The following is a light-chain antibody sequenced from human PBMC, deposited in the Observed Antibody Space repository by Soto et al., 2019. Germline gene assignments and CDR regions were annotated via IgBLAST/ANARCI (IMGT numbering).Light chain of an antibody. CDR2: AAS. CDR1: QTISSY. Sequence: DIQMTQSPSSLSASLGDRVTITCRASQTISSYLNWYQQKPGRAPKLLIYAASNLESGVPSRFSGSGSGTDFTLTISSLQPEDFATYYCQKSYSSWTFGQGTKVDI. CDR3: QKSYSSWT. V-gene: IGKV1-39*01. J-gene: IGKJ1*01.